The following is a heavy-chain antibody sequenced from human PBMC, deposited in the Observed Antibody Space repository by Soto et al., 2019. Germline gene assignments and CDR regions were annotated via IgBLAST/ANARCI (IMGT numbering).Heavy chain of an antibody. D-gene: IGHD2-8*01. J-gene: IGHJ4*02. V-gene: IGHV1-69*13. CDR3: ARVGYCTNGVCYPRFYFDY. Sequence: GASVKVSCKASGGTFSSYAISWVRQAPGQGVEWMGGIIPIFGTANYAQKFQGRVTITADESTSTAYMELSSLRSEDTAVYYRARVGYCTNGVCYPRFYFDYWGQGTLVTVSS. CDR2: IIPIFGTA. CDR1: GGTFSSYA.